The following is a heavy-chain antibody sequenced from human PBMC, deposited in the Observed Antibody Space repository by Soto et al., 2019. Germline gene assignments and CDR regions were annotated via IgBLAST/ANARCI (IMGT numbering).Heavy chain of an antibody. CDR1: GFTFSRYG. J-gene: IGHJ4*02. V-gene: IGHV3-33*01. D-gene: IGHD3-22*01. CDR2: IWTDGSYE. CDR3: ARAGHDSSGYYYGGLDY. Sequence: QVQLVESGGGVAQPGGSLRLSCAASGFTFSRYGMHWVRQAPGKGLEWVAVIWTDGSYEYYADSVMGRFTISRDNSKNTLYLQMNSLRAEYTAVYYCARAGHDSSGYYYGGLDYWGPGTLVTVSS.